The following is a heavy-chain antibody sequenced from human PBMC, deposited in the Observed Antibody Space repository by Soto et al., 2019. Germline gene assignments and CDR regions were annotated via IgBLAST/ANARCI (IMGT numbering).Heavy chain of an antibody. V-gene: IGHV3-21*01. CDR2: ISSSSSYI. CDR1: GLTFSSHA. Sequence: PGGSLRLSCAASGLTFSSHAMTWVRQAPGKGLEWVSSISSSSSYIYYADSVKGRFTISRDNAKNSLYLQMNSLRAEDTAVYYCASYRIAAADDAFDIWGQGTMVTVSS. J-gene: IGHJ3*02. D-gene: IGHD6-13*01. CDR3: ASYRIAAADDAFDI.